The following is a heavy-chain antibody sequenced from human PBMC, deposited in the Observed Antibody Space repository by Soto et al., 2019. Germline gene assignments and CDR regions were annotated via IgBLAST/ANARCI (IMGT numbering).Heavy chain of an antibody. J-gene: IGHJ4*02. CDR1: GFTFSSYG. D-gene: IGHD3-16*02. V-gene: IGHV3-30*18. CDR3: AKDAYRSNYYYIWGSYLDY. Sequence: QVQLVESGGGVVQPGRSLRLSCAASGFTFSSYGMHWVRQAPGKGLEGVAVISYDGSNKYYADSVKGRFTISRDNSKNTLYLQMNSLRAEDTAVYYCAKDAYRSNYYYIWGSYLDYWGQGTLVTVSS. CDR2: ISYDGSNK.